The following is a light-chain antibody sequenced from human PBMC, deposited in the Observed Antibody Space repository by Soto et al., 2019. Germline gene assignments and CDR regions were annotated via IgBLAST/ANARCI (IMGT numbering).Light chain of an antibody. CDR3: QHYNSYSEA. V-gene: IGKV1-9*01. CDR2: AAS. CDR1: QGISSY. Sequence: DIQMTQSPSTLSASVGDRVTITCRASQGISSYLAWYQQKPGKAPKLLIYAASTLQSGVPSRFSGSGSGTEFTLTISSLQPDDFATYYCQHYNSYSEAFGQGTKVAIK. J-gene: IGKJ1*01.